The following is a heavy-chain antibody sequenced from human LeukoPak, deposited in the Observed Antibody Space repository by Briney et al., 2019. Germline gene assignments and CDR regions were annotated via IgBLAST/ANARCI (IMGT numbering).Heavy chain of an antibody. J-gene: IGHJ4*02. V-gene: IGHV4-61*02. CDR2: IYTSGST. CDR1: GGSISSGSYY. Sequence: SETLSLTCTVSGGSISSGSYYWSWIRQPAGKGLEWIGRIYTSGSTNYNPSLKSRVTISVDTSKNQFSLKLSSVTAADTAVYYCARDEDLVGRFDYWGQGTLVTVSS. D-gene: IGHD2-2*01. CDR3: ARDEDLVGRFDY.